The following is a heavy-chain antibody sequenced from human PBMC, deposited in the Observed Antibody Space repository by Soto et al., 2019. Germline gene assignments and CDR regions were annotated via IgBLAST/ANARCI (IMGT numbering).Heavy chain of an antibody. V-gene: IGHV3-23*01. CDR1: GFTFNNYG. CDR2: ISASGSNR. CDR3: AKGYSTGCYDFDS. Sequence: GGSLRLSCAASGFTFNNYGMSWVRQAPGKGLEWVSFISASGSNRYYADSVKGRFTISRDNSENTLYLEMNSLRAEDTAVFYCAKGYSTGCYDFDSWGQGTMVTVSS. J-gene: IGHJ4*02. D-gene: IGHD2-8*02.